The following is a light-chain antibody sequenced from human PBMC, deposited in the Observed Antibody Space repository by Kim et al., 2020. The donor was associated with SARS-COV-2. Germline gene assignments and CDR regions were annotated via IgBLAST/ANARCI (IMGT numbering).Light chain of an antibody. Sequence: EIVMTQSPGTLSLSPGERATLSCRASQSFNCDFLAWFQQKPGQAPKLLIYGASNRAAGIPDRFSGGGSGTDFTLTINSLQPEDFAVYYCQQYGASPPYTFGQGTKLEI. J-gene: IGKJ2*01. CDR3: QQYGASPPYT. V-gene: IGKV3-20*01. CDR2: GAS. CDR1: QSFNCDF.